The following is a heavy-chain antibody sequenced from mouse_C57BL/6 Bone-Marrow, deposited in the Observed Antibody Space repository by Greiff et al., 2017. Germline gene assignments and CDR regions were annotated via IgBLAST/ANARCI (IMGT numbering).Heavy chain of an antibody. CDR2: LNSDGGST. D-gene: IGHD2-4*01. Sequence: EVQGVESGGGLVQPGESLKLSCESNEYEFPSHDMSWVRKTPEKRLELVAALNSDGGSTYYPDTMERRFIISRDNTKKTLYLQRSSLRSEDTALYYCARLSYDYEYFDVWGTGTTVTVSS. V-gene: IGHV5-2*01. J-gene: IGHJ1*03. CDR1: EYEFPSHD. CDR3: ARLSYDYEYFDV.